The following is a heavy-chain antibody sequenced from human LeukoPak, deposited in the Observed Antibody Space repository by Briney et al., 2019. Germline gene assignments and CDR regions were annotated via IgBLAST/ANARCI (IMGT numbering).Heavy chain of an antibody. D-gene: IGHD6-13*01. CDR3: AKVYSSSWLNAFDI. CDR2: IYSGGST. J-gene: IGHJ3*02. Sequence: GGSLRLSCAASGFTFSSNYMSWVRQAPGKGLEWVSGIYSGGSTYYAGSVKSRFSISRDNSKNTLYIQKNSPRDENTGVYYCAKVYSSSWLNAFDIWGQGTMVTVSS. V-gene: IGHV3-66*01. CDR1: GFTFSSNY.